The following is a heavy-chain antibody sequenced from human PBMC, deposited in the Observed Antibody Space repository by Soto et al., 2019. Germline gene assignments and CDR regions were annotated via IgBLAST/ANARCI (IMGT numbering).Heavy chain of an antibody. V-gene: IGHV3-33*01. Sequence: QVQLVESGGGVVQPGRSLRLSCAASGFTFSSYGMHWVRQAPGKGLEWVAVIWYDGSNKYYADSVKGRFTISRDNSKNTLYLQMNSLRAEDTAVYYCARQGVPYSSSSLDAFDIWGQGTMVTVSS. J-gene: IGHJ3*02. D-gene: IGHD6-6*01. CDR3: ARQGVPYSSSSLDAFDI. CDR1: GFTFSSYG. CDR2: IWYDGSNK.